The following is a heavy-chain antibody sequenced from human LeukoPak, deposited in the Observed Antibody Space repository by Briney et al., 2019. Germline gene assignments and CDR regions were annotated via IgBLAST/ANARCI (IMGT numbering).Heavy chain of an antibody. CDR3: ARDPTVTNFHDAFDI. Sequence: GGSLRLSCAASGITFGSYWMSWVRQAPGKGLERVATIKRDGSQKEYVDSVKGRFTISRDNAKNSLYLQMNSLRPEDTAVYYCARDPTVTNFHDAFDIWGQGTMVTVSS. V-gene: IGHV3-7*05. CDR1: GITFGSYW. CDR2: IKRDGSQK. D-gene: IGHD4-17*01. J-gene: IGHJ3*02.